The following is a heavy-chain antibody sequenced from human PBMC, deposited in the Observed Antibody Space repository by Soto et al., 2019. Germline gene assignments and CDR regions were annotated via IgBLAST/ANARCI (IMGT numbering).Heavy chain of an antibody. CDR2: IYYSGST. CDR1: GGSISSYY. V-gene: IGHV4-59*01. CDR3: AREYYDRSGFGY. Sequence: SETLSLTCTVSGGSISSYYWSWIRQPPGKGLEWIGYIYYSGSTNYNPSLKSRVTISVDTSKNQFSLKLSSVTAADTAVYYCAREYYDRSGFGYWGQGTLVTVSS. J-gene: IGHJ4*02. D-gene: IGHD3-22*01.